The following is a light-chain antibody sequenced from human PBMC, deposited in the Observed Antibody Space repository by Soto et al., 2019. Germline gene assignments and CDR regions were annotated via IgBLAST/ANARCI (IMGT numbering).Light chain of an antibody. V-gene: IGKV3-20*01. CDR3: QQYGSSPWT. CDR1: QTIRSNY. Sequence: ETVLTQSPGTLSLSPGERATLSYRASQTIRSNYLAWYRQTPGQAPRLLIYGASNRATGIADRFSGSGSGTDFTLIISRLEPEDFASYYCQQYGSSPWTFGQGTKVEIK. J-gene: IGKJ1*01. CDR2: GAS.